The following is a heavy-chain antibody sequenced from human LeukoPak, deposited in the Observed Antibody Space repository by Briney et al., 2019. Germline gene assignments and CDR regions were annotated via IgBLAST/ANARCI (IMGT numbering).Heavy chain of an antibody. CDR3: ARDKFGYSSSWYAFDI. CDR2: IHHSGST. J-gene: IGHJ3*02. D-gene: IGHD6-13*01. CDR1: GYSISSGYY. V-gene: IGHV4-38-2*02. Sequence: SETLSLTCTVSGYSISSGYYWGWIRQPPGKGLEWIGSIHHSGSTYYNPSLKSRVTISGDTSKNQFSLKLSSVTAADTAVYYCARDKFGYSSSWYAFDIWGQGTMVTVSS.